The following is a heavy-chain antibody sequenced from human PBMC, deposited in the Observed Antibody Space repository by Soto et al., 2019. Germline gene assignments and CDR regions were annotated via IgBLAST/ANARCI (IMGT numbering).Heavy chain of an antibody. CDR1: GGSFSGYC. D-gene: IGHD6-6*01. Sequence: SETLSLTCAVYGGSFSGYCWSWIRQPPGKGLEWIGEINHSGSTNYNPSLKSRVTISVDTSKNQFSLKLSSVTAADTAVYYCARGRYSSSPGSPRGGMAYYYGMDVWGQGTTVTVS. V-gene: IGHV4-34*01. CDR2: INHSGST. CDR3: ARGRYSSSPGSPRGGMAYYYGMDV. J-gene: IGHJ6*02.